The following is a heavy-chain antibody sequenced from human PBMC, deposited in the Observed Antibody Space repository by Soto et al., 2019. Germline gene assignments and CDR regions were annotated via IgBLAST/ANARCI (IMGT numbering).Heavy chain of an antibody. CDR1: GGSISSGGYS. Sequence: SETLSPTCAVSGGSISSGGYSWSWIRQPPGKGLEWIGYIYHSGSTYYNPSLKSRVTISVDRSKNQCSLKLSSVTAADTAVYYCARGGGSSAYFDYWGQGTLVTVSS. V-gene: IGHV4-30-2*01. CDR3: ARGGGSSAYFDY. J-gene: IGHJ4*02. D-gene: IGHD3-16*01. CDR2: IYHSGST.